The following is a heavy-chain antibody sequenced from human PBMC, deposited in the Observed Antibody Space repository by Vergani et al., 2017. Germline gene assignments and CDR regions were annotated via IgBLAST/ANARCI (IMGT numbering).Heavy chain of an antibody. Sequence: QVQLVQSGAEVKKPGSSVKVSCKASGGTFSSYTISWVRQAPGQGLEWMGRIIPILGIANYAQKFQGRVTITADKSTSTAYMELSILRSEDTAVYYCASRGDLGRFDYWGQGTLVTVSS. J-gene: IGHJ4*02. CDR3: ASRGDLGRFDY. D-gene: IGHD3-16*01. CDR2: IIPILGIA. V-gene: IGHV1-69*02. CDR1: GGTFSSYT.